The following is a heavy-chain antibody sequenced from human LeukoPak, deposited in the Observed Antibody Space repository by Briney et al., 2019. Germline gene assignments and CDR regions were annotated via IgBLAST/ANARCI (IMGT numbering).Heavy chain of an antibody. D-gene: IGHD3-22*01. J-gene: IGHJ5*02. CDR2: IYTSGST. CDR3: ARGDSSGYYYSS. CDR1: GGSISSGSYY. V-gene: IGHV4-61*02. Sequence: SETLSLTCTVSGGSISSGSYYWRWIRQPAGKGLEWIGRIYTSGSTNYNPSLKSRVTISVDTSKNQFSLKLSSVTAADTAVYYCARGDSSGYYYSSWGQGTLVTVSS.